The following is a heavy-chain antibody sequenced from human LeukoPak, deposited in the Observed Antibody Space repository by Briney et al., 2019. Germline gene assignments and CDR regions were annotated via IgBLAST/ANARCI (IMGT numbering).Heavy chain of an antibody. D-gene: IGHD2-2*01. CDR1: GYTFTGYY. J-gene: IGHJ5*02. CDR2: INPNSGGT. CDR3: ARDLGYCSSTSCSPNNWFGP. Sequence: ASVKVSCKASGYTFTGYYMHWVRQAPGQGLEWMGWINPNSGGTNYAQKFQGRVTMTRDTSISTAYMELSRLRSDDTAVYYCARDLGYCSSTSCSPNNWFGPWGQGTLVTVSS. V-gene: IGHV1-2*02.